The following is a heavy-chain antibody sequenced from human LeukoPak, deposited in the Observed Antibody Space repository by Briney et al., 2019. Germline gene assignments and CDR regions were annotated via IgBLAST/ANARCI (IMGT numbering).Heavy chain of an antibody. V-gene: IGHV3-33*01. CDR2: IWYDGSNK. D-gene: IGHD3-10*01. CDR3: ARYVITMVRGVIAYYFDY. Sequence: GGSLRLSCAASGFTFSSYGMHWVRQAPGKGLEWVAVIWYDGSNKYYADSVKGRFTISRDNSENTLYLQMNSLRAEDTAVYYCARYVITMVRGVIAYYFDYWGQGTLVTVSS. J-gene: IGHJ4*02. CDR1: GFTFSSYG.